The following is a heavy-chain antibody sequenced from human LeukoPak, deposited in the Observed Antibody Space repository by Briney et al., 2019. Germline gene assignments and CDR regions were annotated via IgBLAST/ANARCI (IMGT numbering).Heavy chain of an antibody. D-gene: IGHD6-6*01. CDR1: GFTVSSNY. J-gene: IGHJ4*02. V-gene: IGHV3-48*03. CDR3: ARLYSSSSGRALDY. Sequence: QPGGSLRLSCAASGFTVSSNYMSWVRQAPGKGLEWVSYISSSGSNIYYADSVKGRFTISRDNAKNSLFLQMNSLRAEDTAVYYCARLYSSSSGRALDYWGQGTLVTVSS. CDR2: ISSSGSNI.